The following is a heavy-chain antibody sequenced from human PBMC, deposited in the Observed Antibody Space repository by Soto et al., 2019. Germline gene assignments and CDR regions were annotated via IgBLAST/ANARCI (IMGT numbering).Heavy chain of an antibody. CDR1: VYSFTSYW. V-gene: IGHV5-10-1*01. D-gene: IGHD3-10*01. CDR3: ARHGVGYYGSGSYYNPGYYGMDV. CDR2: IDPSDSYT. Sequence: PGESLKISCKGSVYSFTSYWISWVRQMPGKGLEWMGRIDPSDSYTNYSPSFQGHVTISADKSISTAYLQWSSLKASDTAMYYCARHGVGYYGSGSYYNPGYYGMDVWGQGTTVTAP. J-gene: IGHJ6*02.